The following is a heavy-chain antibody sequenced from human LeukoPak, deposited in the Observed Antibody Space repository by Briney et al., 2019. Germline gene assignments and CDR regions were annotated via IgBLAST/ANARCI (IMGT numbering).Heavy chain of an antibody. J-gene: IGHJ4*02. V-gene: IGHV1-46*01. CDR2: INPSGGST. D-gene: IGHD3-22*01. CDR3: AGAPLNYYDSSGYWPFDY. CDR1: GYTFTSYY. Sequence: ASVKVSCKASGYTFTSYYMHWVRQAPGQGLEWMGIINPSGGSTNYAQKFQGRVTITADKSTSTAYMELSSLRSEDTAVYYCAGAPLNYYDSSGYWPFDYWGQGTLVTVSS.